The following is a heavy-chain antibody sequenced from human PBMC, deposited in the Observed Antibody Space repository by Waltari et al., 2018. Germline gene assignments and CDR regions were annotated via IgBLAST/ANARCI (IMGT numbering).Heavy chain of an antibody. CDR1: GYTFTGYY. CDR2: INPNSGGT. J-gene: IGHJ3*02. V-gene: IGHV1-2*06. CDR3: VRGPRVQGSPRDAFDI. Sequence: QVQLVQSGAEVKKPGASVKVSCKASGYTFTGYYMHWVRQAPGQGLEWMGRINPNSGGTNYAQKFQGRVTMTRDTSISTAYMELSRLRSDDTAVYYCVRGPRVQGSPRDAFDIWGQGTMVTVSS.